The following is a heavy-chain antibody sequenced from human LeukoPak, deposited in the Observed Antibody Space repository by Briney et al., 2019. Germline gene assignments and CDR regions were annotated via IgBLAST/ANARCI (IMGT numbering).Heavy chain of an antibody. CDR1: GFTFSTYA. CDR2: ISGSGGGV. D-gene: IGHD2-2*01. V-gene: IGHV3-23*01. CDR3: ARDMPLPGGI. J-gene: IGHJ4*02. Sequence: GGFLRLSCAASGFTFSTYAMSWVRQAPGKGLEWVSAISGSGGGVYYADSVKGLFTISRDNSKNTLYLQMNSLRAEDTAVYYCARDMPLPGGIWGQGTLVTVSS.